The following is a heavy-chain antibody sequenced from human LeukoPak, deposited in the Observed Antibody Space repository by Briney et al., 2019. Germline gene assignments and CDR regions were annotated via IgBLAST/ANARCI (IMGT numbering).Heavy chain of an antibody. CDR3: VKSAGKDGYRDVFDI. CDR2: ITKNGDKT. D-gene: IGHD5-24*01. CDR1: GFTFTNFA. J-gene: IGHJ3*02. Sequence: GGSLRLSCAASGFTFTNFAMNWVRQVPGKGLEWVATITKNGDKTYYADSVKGLFIISRDTFRDTLYLQMNSLRAEDTAVYYCVKSAGKDGYRDVFDIWGQGTVVTVSS. V-gene: IGHV3-23*01.